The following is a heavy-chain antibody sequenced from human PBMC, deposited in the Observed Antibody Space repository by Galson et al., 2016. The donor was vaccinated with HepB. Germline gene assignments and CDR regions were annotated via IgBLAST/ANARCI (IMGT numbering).Heavy chain of an antibody. J-gene: IGHJ3*02. D-gene: IGHD3-3*01. Sequence: SETLSLTCSVSSGSISGFYWNWIRQPPGKGLEWVGYIYYSGSTNYNPSLKSRVTISADTSKNQISLKLTSVTAADTAVYYCAREVRVPTYKDSWSAYYPALEIWGQGTLVSVSS. V-gene: IGHV4-59*01. CDR1: SGSISGFY. CDR3: AREVRVPTYKDSWSAYYPALEI. CDR2: IYYSGST.